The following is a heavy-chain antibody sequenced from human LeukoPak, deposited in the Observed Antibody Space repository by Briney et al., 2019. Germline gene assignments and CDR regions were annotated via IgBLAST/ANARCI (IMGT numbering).Heavy chain of an antibody. D-gene: IGHD2-15*01. CDR1: GDSVTGYY. J-gene: IGHJ4*02. Sequence: SETLSLTCTVFGDSVTGYYLNWVRQPPGKGLEWIGHIYKIGTTNYNPSLKSRLTISADTSKNQFSLKLRSVTAADTAVYYCVIGVGWQPDYWGQGALVTISS. CDR3: VIGVGWQPDY. CDR2: IYKIGTT. V-gene: IGHV4-59*02.